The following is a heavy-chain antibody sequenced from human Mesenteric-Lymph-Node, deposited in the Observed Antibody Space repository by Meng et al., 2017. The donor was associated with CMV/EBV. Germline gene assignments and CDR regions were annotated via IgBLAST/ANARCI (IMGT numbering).Heavy chain of an antibody. D-gene: IGHD2-2*01. CDR1: GYTFTSYD. CDR2: MNPNSGNT. V-gene: IGHV1-8*01. J-gene: IGHJ5*02. Sequence: ASVKVSCKASGYTFTSYDINWVRQATGQGLEWMGWMNPNSGNTGYAQKFQGRVTMTRNTSISTAYMELSSLRSEDTAVYYCARGRGSRNWFDPWGQGTLVTVSS. CDR3: ARGRGSRNWFDP.